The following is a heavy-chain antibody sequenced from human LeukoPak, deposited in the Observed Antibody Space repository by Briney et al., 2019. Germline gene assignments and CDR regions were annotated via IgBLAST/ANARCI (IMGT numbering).Heavy chain of an antibody. CDR2: IYYSGST. D-gene: IGHD5-12*01. CDR3: ARLRGETARGYSGYDMNYYYYYYMDV. V-gene: IGHV4-39*01. CDR1: GGSISSSTYY. J-gene: IGHJ6*03. Sequence: SETLSLTCTVSGGSISSSTYYWGWIRQPPEKGLEWIGTIYYSGSTYYNPSLKSRVAISVDTSENQFSLKLSSVTAADTAVYYCARLRGETARGYSGYDMNYYYYYYMDVWGKGTTVTVSS.